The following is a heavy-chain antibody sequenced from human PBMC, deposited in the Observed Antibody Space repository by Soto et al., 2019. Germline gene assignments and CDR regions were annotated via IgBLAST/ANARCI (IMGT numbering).Heavy chain of an antibody. CDR3: AREQPQDYGGIDY. V-gene: IGHV3-33*01. Sequence: QVQLVESGGGVVQPGRSLRLSCAASGFTFSSYGMHWVRQAPGKGLEWVAVIWYDGSNKYYADSVKGRFTISRDNSKNTLYLQMNSLRAEDTAVYYCAREQPQDYGGIDYWGQGTLVTVSS. J-gene: IGHJ4*02. D-gene: IGHD4-17*01. CDR2: IWYDGSNK. CDR1: GFTFSSYG.